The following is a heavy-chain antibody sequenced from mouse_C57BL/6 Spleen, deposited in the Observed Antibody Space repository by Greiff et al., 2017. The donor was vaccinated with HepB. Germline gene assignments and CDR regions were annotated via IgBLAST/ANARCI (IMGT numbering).Heavy chain of an antibody. V-gene: IGHV1-31*01. CDR2: IYPYNGVS. D-gene: IGHD2-5*01. CDR3: ASSNYAAWFAY. J-gene: IGHJ3*01. Sequence: DVKLQESGPELVKPGASVKISCKASGYSFTGYYMPWVKQSHGNILDWIGYIYPYNGVSSYNQKFKGKATLTVDKSSSTAYMELRILTSEDSAVYYCASSNYAAWFAYWGQGTLVTVSA. CDR1: GYSFTGYY.